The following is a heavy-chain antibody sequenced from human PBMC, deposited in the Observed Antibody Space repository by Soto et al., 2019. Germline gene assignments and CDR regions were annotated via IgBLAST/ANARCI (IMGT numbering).Heavy chain of an antibody. J-gene: IGHJ6*02. CDR3: ARVPTRDYDFWSGYYRSHYYYYGMDV. Sequence: GGSLRLACAASGFTFSSYWMHWVRQAPGKGLVWVSRINSDGSSTSYADSVKGRFTISRDNAKNTLYLQMNSLRAEDTAVYYCARVPTRDYDFWSGYYRSHYYYYGMDVWGQGXTVTVSS. D-gene: IGHD3-3*01. V-gene: IGHV3-74*01. CDR1: GFTFSSYW. CDR2: INSDGSST.